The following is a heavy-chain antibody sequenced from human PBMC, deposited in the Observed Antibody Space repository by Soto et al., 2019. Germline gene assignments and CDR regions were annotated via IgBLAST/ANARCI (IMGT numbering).Heavy chain of an antibody. J-gene: IGHJ3*02. V-gene: IGHV4-30-2*01. Sequence: QLQLQESGSGLVKPSQTLSLTCAVSGGSIISDGYSWSWIRQPPGKGLQWIGHIYEGGNTYYTPSLERRVAISTDKSKNQFSLRLSSVTAADTAVYYCVRRSPEDAFDIWGQETMVTVSP. CDR1: GGSIISDGYS. CDR2: IYEGGNT. CDR3: VRRSPEDAFDI.